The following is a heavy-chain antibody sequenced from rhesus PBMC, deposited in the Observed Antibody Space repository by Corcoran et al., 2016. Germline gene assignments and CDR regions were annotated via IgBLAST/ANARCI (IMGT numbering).Heavy chain of an antibody. CDR2: ITYSGST. V-gene: IGHV4-122*02. Sequence: QVQLQESGPGLVKPSETLSLNCAVYGDSISSNYYYWSWIRQPQGKGLEWIGYITYSGSTSYNPSLKSRVTISRDTSKNQFSLKLSSMTAAATAVYYCARDQYLDSYGLDSWGQGVVVTVSS. CDR3: ARDQYLDSYGLDS. D-gene: IGHD3-3*01. J-gene: IGHJ6*01. CDR1: GDSISSNYYY.